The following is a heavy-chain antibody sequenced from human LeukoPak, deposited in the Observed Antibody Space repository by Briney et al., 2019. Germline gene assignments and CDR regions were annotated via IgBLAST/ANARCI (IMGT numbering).Heavy chain of an antibody. CDR3: ARHGRPRSSSWVDY. J-gene: IGHJ4*02. CDR1: GYSISSGYY. CDR2: IYHSGST. Sequence: PSETLSLTCTVSGYSISSGYYWGWIRQPPGKGLEWIGSIYHSGSTYYNPSLKSRVTISVDKAKNQFSLNLNSVTAADTAVYYCARHGRPRSSSWVDYWGQGTLVTASS. D-gene: IGHD6-13*01. V-gene: IGHV4-38-2*02.